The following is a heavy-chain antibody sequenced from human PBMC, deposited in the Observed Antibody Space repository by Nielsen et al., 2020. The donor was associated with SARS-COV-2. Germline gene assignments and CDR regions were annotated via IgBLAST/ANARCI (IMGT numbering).Heavy chain of an antibody. CDR1: GFTFSSYS. CDR2: ISSSSSYI. V-gene: IGHV3-21*04. J-gene: IGHJ6*03. D-gene: IGHD2-2*01. CDR3: ARAGCSSTSCYALVYYYYMDV. Sequence: GESLKISCAASGFTFSSYSMNWVRQAPGKGLEWVSSISSSSSYIYYADSVKGRFTISRDNAKNSQYLQMNSLRAEDTAVYYCARAGCSSTSCYALVYYYYMDVWGKGTTVTVSS.